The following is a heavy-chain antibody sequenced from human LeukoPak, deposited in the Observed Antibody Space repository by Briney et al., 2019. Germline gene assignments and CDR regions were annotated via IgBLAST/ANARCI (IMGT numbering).Heavy chain of an antibody. Sequence: PSETLSLTCAVYGGSFSGYYWSWIRQPPGKGLEWIGEINHSGSTYYNPSLKSRVTISVDTSKNQFSLKLSFVTAADTAVYYCARDRSYYDILTGYSWFDPWGQGTLVTVSS. J-gene: IGHJ5*02. CDR1: GGSFSGYY. V-gene: IGHV4-34*01. CDR2: INHSGST. CDR3: ARDRSYYDILTGYSWFDP. D-gene: IGHD3-9*01.